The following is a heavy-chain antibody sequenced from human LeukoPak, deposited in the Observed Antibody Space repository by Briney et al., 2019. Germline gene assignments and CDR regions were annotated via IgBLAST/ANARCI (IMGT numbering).Heavy chain of an antibody. Sequence: GSLRLSCAASEFTFSSYAMTWVRQAPGKALEWVSAIGGSGGRTHYADSVRGRFTISRDNSRDTLYLQMNSLRADDTAVYYCARGTAWYSSSWYFDYWGRGTRVTVSS. CDR2: IGGSGGRT. V-gene: IGHV3-23*01. J-gene: IGHJ4*02. CDR3: ARGTAWYSSSWYFDY. CDR1: EFTFSSYA. D-gene: IGHD6-13*01.